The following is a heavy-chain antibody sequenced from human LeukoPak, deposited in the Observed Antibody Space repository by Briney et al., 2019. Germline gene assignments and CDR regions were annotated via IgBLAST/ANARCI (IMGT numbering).Heavy chain of an antibody. CDR3: ASTALGCCTTSSCPDY. V-gene: IGHV4-38-2*01. D-gene: IGHD2-2*01. CDR2: VSHSGST. J-gene: IGHJ4*02. CDR1: GYFISSGYY. Sequence: SETPSLTCAVSGYFISSGYYWGWIRQPPGKGLEWIGGVSHSGSTFYTPSLKSRVTISVDPSRNQFSLKLSSLTAADTAVYYCASTALGCCTTSSCPDYWAPGTLVTVSS.